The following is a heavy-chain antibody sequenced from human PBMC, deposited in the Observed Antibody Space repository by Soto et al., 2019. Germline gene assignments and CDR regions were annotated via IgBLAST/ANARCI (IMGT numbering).Heavy chain of an antibody. CDR2: IWYDGNNK. CDR3: ARGLHSLFDY. Sequence: GGSLRLSCAASGFTFSSYGMHWVRQAPGKGLEWVAVIWYDGNNKYYADSVKGRFTISRDNSNNTLYVQMTSLRAEDTAVYYCARGLHSLFDYWGQGTLGTASS. V-gene: IGHV3-33*01. CDR1: GFTFSSYG. J-gene: IGHJ4*02.